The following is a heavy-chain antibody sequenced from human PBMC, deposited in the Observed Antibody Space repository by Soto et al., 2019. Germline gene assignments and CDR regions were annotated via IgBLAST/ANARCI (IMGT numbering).Heavy chain of an antibody. CDR2: IIPILGIA. J-gene: IGHJ3*02. V-gene: IGHV1-69*02. D-gene: IGHD5-12*01. CDR1: GGTFSSYT. Sequence: SVKVSCKASGGTFSSYTISWVRQAPGQGLEWMGRIIPILGIANYAQKFQGRVTITADKSTSTAYMELSSLRSEDTAVYYCARGAATKILVLMYDALEIWGQGTMVTVSS. CDR3: ARGAATKILVLMYDALEI.